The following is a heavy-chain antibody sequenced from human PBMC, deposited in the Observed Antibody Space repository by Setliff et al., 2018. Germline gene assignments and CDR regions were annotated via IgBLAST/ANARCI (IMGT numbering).Heavy chain of an antibody. D-gene: IGHD3-16*01. CDR1: GASISGSAYY. CDR3: ARLRGAFDY. Sequence: SETLSLTCNVSGASISGSAYYWGWIRKPPGKGLEWIGGIYYSGSTNYNPSLESRVTISVDTSKNQFSLRLNSATAADTAVYYCARLRGAFDYWGQGTLVTVSS. CDR2: IYYSGST. V-gene: IGHV4-39*07. J-gene: IGHJ4*02.